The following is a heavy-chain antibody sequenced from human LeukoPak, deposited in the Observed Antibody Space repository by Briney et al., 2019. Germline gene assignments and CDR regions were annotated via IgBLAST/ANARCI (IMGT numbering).Heavy chain of an antibody. CDR1: GFTLSSYA. J-gene: IGHJ4*02. V-gene: IGHV3-23*01. CDR2: ISGSGGST. D-gene: IGHD6-13*01. CDR3: AKVSSSSSGY. Sequence: GGSLRLSCAASGFTLSSYAMSWVRQAPGKGLEWASAISGSGGSTYYADSVKGRFTISRDNSKNTLYLQMNSLRAEDTAVYYCAKVSSSSSGYWGQGTLVTVSS.